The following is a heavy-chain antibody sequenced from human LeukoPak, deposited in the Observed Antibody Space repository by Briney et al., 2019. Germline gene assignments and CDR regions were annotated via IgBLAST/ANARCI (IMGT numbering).Heavy chain of an antibody. J-gene: IGHJ4*02. CDR2: IDWDDDK. CDR1: GFSLSTSGMC. V-gene: IGHV2-70*11. Sequence: SGPALVKPTQTLTLTCTFSGFSLSTSGMCVSWIRQPPGKAPEWLARIDWDDDKYYSTSLKTRLTISKDTSKNQVVLTMTNMDPVDTATYYCARTYSSSWYLPEDYWGQGTLVTVSS. D-gene: IGHD6-13*01. CDR3: ARTYSSSWYLPEDY.